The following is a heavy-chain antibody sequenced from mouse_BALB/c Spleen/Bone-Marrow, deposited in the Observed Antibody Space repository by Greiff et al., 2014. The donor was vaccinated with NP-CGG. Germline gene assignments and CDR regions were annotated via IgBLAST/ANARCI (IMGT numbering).Heavy chain of an antibody. D-gene: IGHD4-1*01. J-gene: IGHJ4*01. CDR2: INPGSGGT. Sequence: QVQLKQSGAELVRPGTSVKVSCKASGYALTNYLIEWVKQRPGQGLEWIGVINPGSGGTNYNEKFKAKATLTADKSSSTAYMQLSSLTSDDSAVYFCARCLTGTSAMDYWGQGTSVTVSS. CDR1: GYALTNYL. CDR3: ARCLTGTSAMDY. V-gene: IGHV1-54*01.